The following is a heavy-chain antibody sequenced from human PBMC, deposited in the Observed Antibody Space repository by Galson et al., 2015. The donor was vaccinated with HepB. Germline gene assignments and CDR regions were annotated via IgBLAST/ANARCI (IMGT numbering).Heavy chain of an antibody. V-gene: IGHV3-30*04. J-gene: IGHJ6*02. CDR1: GFTFSSYA. D-gene: IGHD6-19*01. Sequence: SLRLSCAASGFTFSSYAMHWVRQAPGKGLEWVAVISYDGSNKYYADSVKGRFTISRDNSKNTLYLQMNSLRAEDTAVYYCARDIIAVATHYYYYYGMDVWGQGTTVTVSS. CDR2: ISYDGSNK. CDR3: ARDIIAVATHYYYYYGMDV.